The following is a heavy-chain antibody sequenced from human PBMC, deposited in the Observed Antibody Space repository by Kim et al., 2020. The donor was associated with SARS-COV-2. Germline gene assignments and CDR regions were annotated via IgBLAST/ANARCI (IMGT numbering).Heavy chain of an antibody. J-gene: IGHJ2*01. CDR3: ARSKPTSRNYYGSGSYYASHFDL. CDR2: IDPSDSYT. CDR1: GYSFTSYW. Sequence: GESLKISCKGSGYSFTSYWISWVRQMPGKGLEWMGRIDPSDSYTNYSPSFQGHVTISADKSISTAYLQWSSLKASDTAMYYCARSKPTSRNYYGSGSYYASHFDLWGRGTLVTVSS. D-gene: IGHD3-10*01. V-gene: IGHV5-10-1*01.